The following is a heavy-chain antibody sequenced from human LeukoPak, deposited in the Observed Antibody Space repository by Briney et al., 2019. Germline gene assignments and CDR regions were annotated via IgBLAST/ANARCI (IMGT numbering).Heavy chain of an antibody. CDR1: GFTFSSYA. J-gene: IGHJ4*02. Sequence: PGGSLRLSCAASGFTFSSYAMSWVRQAPGKGLEWVSSISAGGDSTYYADSVQGRSTISRVSSKNTLYLQMNSLRAEDTAVYYCAKTERRTSFPMSGAYYFDYWGQGTLVTVSS. CDR3: AKTERRTSFPMSGAYYFDY. CDR2: ISAGGDST. D-gene: IGHD2-2*01. V-gene: IGHV3-23*01.